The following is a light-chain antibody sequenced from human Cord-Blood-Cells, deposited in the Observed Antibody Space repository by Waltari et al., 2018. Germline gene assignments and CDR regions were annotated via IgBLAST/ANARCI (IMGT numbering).Light chain of an antibody. CDR3: QQYNSYSKT. Sequence: DIHMTQSHSTLSASVGDRVTITCRASQSISSWLAWYQQKPGKAPKLLIYDASSLESGVPSRFSGSGSGTEFALTISSLQPDDFATYYCQQYNSYSKTFGQGTKVEIK. CDR1: QSISSW. V-gene: IGKV1-5*01. J-gene: IGKJ1*01. CDR2: DAS.